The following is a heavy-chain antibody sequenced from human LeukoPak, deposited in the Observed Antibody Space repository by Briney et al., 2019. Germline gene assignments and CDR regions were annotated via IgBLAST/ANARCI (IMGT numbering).Heavy chain of an antibody. V-gene: IGHV4-59*01. D-gene: IGHD3-22*01. CDR3: ARGGGVTYYDSTGYLWYFDY. Sequence: SETLSLTCTVSGGSISSYYWSWIRQPPGKGLEWIGYIYYSGSTNYIPSLKKRCTISVDTSNNQFSLKLSPVPAADTAVYYCARGGGVTYYDSTGYLWYFDYWVQGALVAVSS. J-gene: IGHJ4*02. CDR2: IYYSGST. CDR1: GGSISSYY.